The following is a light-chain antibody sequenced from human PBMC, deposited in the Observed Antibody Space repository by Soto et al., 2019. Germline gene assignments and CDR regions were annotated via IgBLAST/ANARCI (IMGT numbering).Light chain of an antibody. J-gene: IGKJ1*01. V-gene: IGKV1-5*03. CDR3: QRYNSYSEA. CDR2: KAS. Sequence: DIQMTQSPATLSASVGDRVTITCRASQTINRWLAWYQQKPVNARKLLIYKASTLKSGVPSRFSGSGSGTEFTLTISRLQTDDFATYDCQRYNSYSEAFGQGTKVDI. CDR1: QTINRW.